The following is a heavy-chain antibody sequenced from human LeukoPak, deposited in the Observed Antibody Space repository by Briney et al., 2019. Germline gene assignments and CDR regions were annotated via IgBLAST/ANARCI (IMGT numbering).Heavy chain of an antibody. D-gene: IGHD6-6*01. CDR1: GGSISSSSYY. J-gene: IGHJ6*03. V-gene: IGHV4-61*01. CDR2: IYYSGST. CDR3: ATSIAARRRYYYYYYMDV. Sequence: SETLSLTCTVSGGSISSSSYYWSWIRQPPGKGLEWIGYIYYSGSTNYNPSLKSRVTISVDTSKNQFSLKLSSVTAADTAVYYCATSIAARRRYYYYYYMDVWGKGTTVTVSS.